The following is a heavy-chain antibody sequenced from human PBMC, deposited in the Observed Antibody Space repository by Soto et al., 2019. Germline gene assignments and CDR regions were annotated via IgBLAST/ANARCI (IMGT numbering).Heavy chain of an antibody. Sequence: QVQLLQSGAEVRKPGSSVKVSCKASGGTFNTYTFSWVRQAPGQGLEWMGRIIPMLNVANYAQKFQGRVTITADKSTSTSYMELSNLRSEDTAVYYCAKDLSPYDGSSYYALFDYWGQGTLVTVSS. J-gene: IGHJ4*02. D-gene: IGHD3-22*01. V-gene: IGHV1-69*08. CDR3: AKDLSPYDGSSYYALFDY. CDR2: IIPMLNVA. CDR1: GGTFNTYT.